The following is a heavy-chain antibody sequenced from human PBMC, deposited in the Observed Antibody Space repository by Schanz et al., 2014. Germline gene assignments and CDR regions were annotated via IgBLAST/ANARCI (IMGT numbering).Heavy chain of an antibody. J-gene: IGHJ6*02. V-gene: IGHV4-39*07. CDR2: LHYSGTT. Sequence: QVQLQESGPGLVKPSETLSLTCTVSGGSVSNNRYSWNWVRLPPGKGLEWIATLHYSGTTYYNPSLKSRVTISIDTSKNQFSLRLTSVTAADTAVYYCYGMDVWGQGTTVTVS. CDR1: GGSVSNNRYS. CDR3: YGMDV.